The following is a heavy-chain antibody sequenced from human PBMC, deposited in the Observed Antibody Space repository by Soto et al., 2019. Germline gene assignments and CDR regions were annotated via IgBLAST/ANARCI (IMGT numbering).Heavy chain of an antibody. CDR2: INHSGST. Sequence: SETLSLTCAVYGGSFSGYYWSWIRQPPGKGLEWIGEINHSGSTNYNPSLKSRVTISVDTSKNQFSLKLSSVTAADTAVYYCARWGYESAYYYYGMDVWGQGTTVTVSS. J-gene: IGHJ6*02. V-gene: IGHV4-34*01. D-gene: IGHD5-12*01. CDR3: ARWGYESAYYYYGMDV. CDR1: GGSFSGYY.